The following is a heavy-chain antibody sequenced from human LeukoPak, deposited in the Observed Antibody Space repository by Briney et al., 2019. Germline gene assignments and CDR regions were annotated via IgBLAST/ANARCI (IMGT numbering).Heavy chain of an antibody. CDR1: GFTFRSYS. J-gene: IGHJ3*02. D-gene: IGHD3-10*01. CDR2: INSDSNYI. V-gene: IGHV3-21*01. CDR3: AVAYYYGSGDAFDI. Sequence: GGSLRLSCAASGFTFRSYSMNWVRQAPGKGLEWVSSINSDSNYIYYADSVQGRFTISRDIAKNSLYLQMNSLRAEDTAVYYCAVAYYYGSGDAFDIWGQGTKVTVSS.